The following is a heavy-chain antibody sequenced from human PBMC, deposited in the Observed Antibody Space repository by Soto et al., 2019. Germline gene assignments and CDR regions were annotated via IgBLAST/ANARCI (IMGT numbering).Heavy chain of an antibody. V-gene: IGHV3-21*01. CDR1: GFTFSSYS. D-gene: IGHD3-3*01. Sequence: EVQLVESGGGLVKPGGSLRLSCAASGFTFSSYSMKWVRQAPGKGLEWVSSISSSSSYIYYADSVKGRFTISRDNAKNSLYLQMNSLRAEDTAVYYCARGTITIFGVVITEFDYWGQGTLVTVSS. J-gene: IGHJ4*02. CDR2: ISSSSSYI. CDR3: ARGTITIFGVVITEFDY.